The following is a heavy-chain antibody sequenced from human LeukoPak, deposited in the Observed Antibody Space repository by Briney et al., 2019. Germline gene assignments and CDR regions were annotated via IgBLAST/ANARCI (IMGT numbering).Heavy chain of an antibody. CDR3: AKMGRVVPAPTKFDY. J-gene: IGHJ4*02. CDR2: ISGSGGST. V-gene: IGHV3-23*01. D-gene: IGHD2-2*01. Sequence: QAGGSLRLSCAASGFTFSSYAMGWVRQAPGKGLEWVSAISGSGGSTYYADSVKGRFTISRDNSKNTLYLQMNSLRAEDTAVYYCAKMGRVVPAPTKFDYWGQGTLVTVSS. CDR1: GFTFSSYA.